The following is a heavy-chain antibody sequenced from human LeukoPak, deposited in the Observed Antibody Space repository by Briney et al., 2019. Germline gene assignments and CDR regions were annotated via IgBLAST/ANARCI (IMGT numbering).Heavy chain of an antibody. CDR3: ARQPYSGSYDYYMDV. D-gene: IGHD1-26*01. J-gene: IGHJ6*03. Sequence: PSETPSLTCTVSGGSISSSSYYWGWIRQPPGKGLEWIGSIYYSGSTYYNPSLKSRVTISVDTSKNQFSLKLSSVTAADTAVYYCARQPYSGSYDYYMDVWGKGTTVTVSS. V-gene: IGHV4-39*01. CDR2: IYYSGST. CDR1: GGSISSSSYY.